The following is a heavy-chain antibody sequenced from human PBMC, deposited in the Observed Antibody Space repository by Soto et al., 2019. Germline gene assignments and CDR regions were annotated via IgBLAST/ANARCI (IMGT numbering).Heavy chain of an antibody. V-gene: IGHV3-23*01. Sequence: AMTWSRKKTGEGLEWVSAIGVSGKTYYAAFVKGRFTISRDDSKNALYLQVNSVRAEDTAIYYCAREFHPSQTLRLDSWGQGTLVTVSS. CDR3: AREFHPSQTLRLDS. D-gene: IGHD6-6*01. CDR1: A. J-gene: IGHJ4*02. CDR2: IGVSGKT.